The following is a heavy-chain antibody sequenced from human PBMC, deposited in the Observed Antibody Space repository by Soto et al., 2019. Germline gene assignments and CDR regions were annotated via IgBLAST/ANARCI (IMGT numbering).Heavy chain of an antibody. Sequence: EVQLVESGGGLVQPGGSLRLSCAASGFTFSSYWMSWVRQAPGKGLEWVANIKQDGSEKYYVDSVKGRFTISRDNAKNSLYLQMNSLSAEDTAVYYCARVYDYIWGSYRYTHAFDIWGQGTMVTVSS. J-gene: IGHJ3*02. V-gene: IGHV3-7*01. CDR3: ARVYDYIWGSYRYTHAFDI. CDR2: IKQDGSEK. D-gene: IGHD3-16*02. CDR1: GFTFSSYW.